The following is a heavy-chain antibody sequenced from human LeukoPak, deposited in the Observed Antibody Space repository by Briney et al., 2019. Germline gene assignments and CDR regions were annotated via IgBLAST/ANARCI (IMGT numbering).Heavy chain of an antibody. J-gene: IGHJ4*02. CDR1: GGSISSYY. CDR2: IYYSGSY. CDR3: ARVYSSGWGYFDY. V-gene: IGHV4-59*01. D-gene: IGHD6-19*01. Sequence: KPSETLSLTCTVSGGSISSYYWSWIRQPPGKGLEWIGYIYYSGSYNYNPSLKTRVTISVDTSKNQFSLKLSSVTAADTAVYYCARVYSSGWGYFDYWGQGTLVTVSS.